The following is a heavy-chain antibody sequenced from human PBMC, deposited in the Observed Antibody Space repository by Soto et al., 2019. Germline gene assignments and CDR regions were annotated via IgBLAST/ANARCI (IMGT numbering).Heavy chain of an antibody. CDR3: AQGVSSGSYYTFIGDAMDV. D-gene: IGHD3-10*01. CDR1: GFRFSSYG. V-gene: IGHV3-30*03. Sequence: QVQLVESGGGVVQPGRSLRLSCAASGFRFSSYGMHWVRQAPGKGLEWVAVISNDGSNKYYADSVKGRLTISRDNSKNTLYLQMNSLRVEDTAVYYCAQGVSSGSYYTFIGDAMDVWGQGTTVTVSS. J-gene: IGHJ6*02. CDR2: ISNDGSNK.